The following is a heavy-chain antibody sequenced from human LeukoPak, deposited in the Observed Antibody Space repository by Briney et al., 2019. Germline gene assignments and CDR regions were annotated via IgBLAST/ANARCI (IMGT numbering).Heavy chain of an antibody. V-gene: IGHV3-33*01. J-gene: IGHJ4*02. CDR2: IWYDGSNK. Sequence: GGSLRLSCAASGFTFSSYGMHWVRQAPGKGLEWVAVIWYDGSNKYYADSVKVRFTISRDNSKNTLYLQMNSLRAEDTAVYYCSREEELFDYWGQGTLVTVSS. D-gene: IGHD1-26*01. CDR1: GFTFSSYG. CDR3: SREEELFDY.